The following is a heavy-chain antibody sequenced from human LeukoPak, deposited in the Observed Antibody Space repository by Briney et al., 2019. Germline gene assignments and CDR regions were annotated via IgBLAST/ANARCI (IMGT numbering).Heavy chain of an antibody. D-gene: IGHD3-22*01. J-gene: IGHJ3*02. V-gene: IGHV4-59*01. CDR3: ARSPDYYDSSGYYYKDAFDI. CDR2: IYYSGST. CDR1: GGSISSYY. Sequence: SETLSLTCTVSGGSISSYYWSWIRQPPGKGLEWIGYIYYSGSTNYNPSLKSRVTISVDTSKNQFSLKLSSVTAADTAVYYCARSPDYYDSSGYYYKDAFDIWGQGTMVTVSS.